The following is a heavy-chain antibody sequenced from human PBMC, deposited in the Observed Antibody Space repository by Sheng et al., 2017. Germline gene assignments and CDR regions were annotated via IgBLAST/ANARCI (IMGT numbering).Heavy chain of an antibody. D-gene: IGHD3-9*01. CDR3: AREGPDDTQPSRRRRYGMDV. Sequence: QVQLVESGGGVVQPGRSLRLSCAASGFTFSSYGMHWVRQAPGKGLEWVAVIWYDGSNKYYADSVKGRFTISRDNSKNTLYLQMNSLRAEDTAVYYCAREGPDDTQPSRRRRYGMDVWGQGTTVTVSS. J-gene: IGHJ6*02. CDR1: GFTFSSYG. V-gene: IGHV3-33*01. CDR2: IWYDGSNK.